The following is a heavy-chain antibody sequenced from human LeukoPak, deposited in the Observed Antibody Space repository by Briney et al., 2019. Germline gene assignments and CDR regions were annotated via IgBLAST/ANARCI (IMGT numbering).Heavy chain of an antibody. Sequence: GGSLRLSCAASGFTFSSYGMHWVRQAPGKGLEWVAVIWYDGSNKHYADSVKGRFTISRDNSKNTLYLQMNSLRAEDTAVYYCARATQNCGGDCYASYFDYWGQGTLVTVSS. J-gene: IGHJ4*02. CDR3: ARATQNCGGDCYASYFDY. D-gene: IGHD2-21*02. V-gene: IGHV3-33*01. CDR2: IWYDGSNK. CDR1: GFTFSSYG.